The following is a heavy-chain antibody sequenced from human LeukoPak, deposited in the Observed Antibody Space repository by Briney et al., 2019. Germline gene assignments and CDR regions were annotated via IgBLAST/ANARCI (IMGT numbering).Heavy chain of an antibody. Sequence: GGSLRLSCAASGFTFSSYEMNWVRQAPGKGLEWVSYISSSGSTIYYADSMKGRFTISRDNAKKSLYLQMNSLRADDTAVYYCARDRLHYGEYEKTLDYWGQGTLVTVSS. CDR3: ARDRLHYGEYEKTLDY. V-gene: IGHV3-48*03. D-gene: IGHD4-17*01. J-gene: IGHJ4*02. CDR1: GFTFSSYE. CDR2: ISSSGSTI.